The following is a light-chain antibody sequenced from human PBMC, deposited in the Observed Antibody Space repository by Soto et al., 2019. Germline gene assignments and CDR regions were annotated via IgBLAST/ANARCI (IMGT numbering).Light chain of an antibody. J-gene: IGKJ4*01. CDR3: QQYDDWLRLT. CDR1: QSVNIY. CDR2: GAS. Sequence: EIVITQSPATLSVSPGERATLSCRASQSVNIYLAWYQQKPGQAPRLLIFGASYRATGIPARFSGSGSGTKFNLTISSLXSEDFAVYFCQQYDDWLRLTFGGGTKVDIK. V-gene: IGKV3D-15*01.